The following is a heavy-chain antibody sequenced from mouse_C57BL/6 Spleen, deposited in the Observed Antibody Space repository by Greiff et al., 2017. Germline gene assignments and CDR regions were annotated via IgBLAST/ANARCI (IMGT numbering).Heavy chain of an antibody. V-gene: IGHV1-80*01. CDR2: IYPGVGDT. Sequence: QVQLQQSGAELVKPGASVKISCKASGYAFSSYWMNWVKQRPGKGLEWIGQIYPGVGDTNYNGKFKGKATLTADKSSSTAYMQLSSLTSEDSAVYFCARKGSSYGSLMDYWGQGTSVTVSS. CDR1: GYAFSSYW. CDR3: ARKGSSYGSLMDY. J-gene: IGHJ4*01. D-gene: IGHD1-1*01.